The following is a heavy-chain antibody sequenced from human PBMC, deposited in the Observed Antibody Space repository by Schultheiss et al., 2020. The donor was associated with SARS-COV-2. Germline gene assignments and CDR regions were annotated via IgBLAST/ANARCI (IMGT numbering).Heavy chain of an antibody. D-gene: IGHD6-13*01. CDR3: ARWAAAGTKDAFDV. CDR2: IRNKAKSYTT. V-gene: IGHV3-72*01. Sequence: GGSLRLSCAGSGFIFSTSWMSWVRQAPGEGLEWVGRIRNKAKSYTTEYAASVKGRFSISRDGSKDSLILEMNSLKTEDTAVYYCARWAAAGTKDAFDVWGQGTKVTVSS. J-gene: IGHJ3*01. CDR1: GFIFSTSW.